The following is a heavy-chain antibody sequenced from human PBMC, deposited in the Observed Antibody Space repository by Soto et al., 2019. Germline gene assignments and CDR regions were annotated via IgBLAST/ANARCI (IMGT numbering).Heavy chain of an antibody. CDR3: ARGGYCSSTSCPNRPFDY. D-gene: IGHD2-2*01. CDR2: INSDGSST. CDR1: GFTFSSYW. J-gene: IGHJ4*02. Sequence: EVQLVESGGGLVQPGGSLRLSCAASGFTFSSYWMHWVRQAPGKGLVWVSRINSDGSSTSYADSVKGRFTISRDNAKNTLYLQMNSLRAEDTAVYYCARGGYCSSTSCPNRPFDYWGQGTLV. V-gene: IGHV3-74*01.